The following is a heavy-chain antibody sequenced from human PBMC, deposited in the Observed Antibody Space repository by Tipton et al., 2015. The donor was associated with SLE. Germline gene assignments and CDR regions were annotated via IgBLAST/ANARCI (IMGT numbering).Heavy chain of an antibody. CDR1: GGSISSYY. Sequence: LSLTCTVSGGSISSYYWSWIRQPPGKGLEWIGYIYYSGSTNYNPSLKSRVTISVDTSKNQFSLKLSSVTAADTAVYYCARTEGSQYASWYFDRWGRGTLVSVSS. CDR3: ARTEGSQYASWYFDR. D-gene: IGHD6-13*01. CDR2: IYYSGST. V-gene: IGHV4-59*01. J-gene: IGHJ4*02.